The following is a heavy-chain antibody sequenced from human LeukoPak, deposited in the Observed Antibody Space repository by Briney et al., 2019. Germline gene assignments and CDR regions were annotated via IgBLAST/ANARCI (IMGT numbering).Heavy chain of an antibody. J-gene: IGHJ4*02. D-gene: IGHD5-18*01. Sequence: SETLSLTCIVSGDSITSSYWSWIRQPPGKGLEWIGYIHYTGSTNYTPSLRSRVTISIDTSKNQFSLKLSSVTAADTAVYYCARVSRASLWLPLDSWGQGTLVTVSS. CDR1: GDSITSSY. V-gene: IGHV4-59*08. CDR2: IHYTGST. CDR3: ARVSRASLWLPLDS.